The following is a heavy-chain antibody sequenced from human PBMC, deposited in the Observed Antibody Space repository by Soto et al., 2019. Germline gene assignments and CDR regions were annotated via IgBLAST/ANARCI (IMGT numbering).Heavy chain of an antibody. V-gene: IGHV3-73*01. CDR2: IRSKSNSYAT. Sequence: EVQLVESGGGLVQPGGSLKLSCAVSGFTFSGSAMHWVRQASGKGLEWVGRIRSKSNSYATAYAASVKGGFTISRDDSKNTEYLQMNSLKTEDTAVYYCTRGYGDYVRDYWGQGTLVTVSS. CDR1: GFTFSGSA. J-gene: IGHJ4*02. D-gene: IGHD4-17*01. CDR3: TRGYGDYVRDY.